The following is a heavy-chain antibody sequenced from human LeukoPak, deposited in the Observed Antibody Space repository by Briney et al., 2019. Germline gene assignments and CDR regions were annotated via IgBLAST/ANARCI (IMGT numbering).Heavy chain of an antibody. Sequence: SVKVSCTASGGTFSSYTISWVRQAPGQGLEWMGRIIPIFGIANYAQKFQGRVTITADKSTSTAYMELSSLRSEDTAVYYCARGRKEYSSSSATQRFDPWGQGTLVTVSS. D-gene: IGHD6-6*01. CDR1: GGTFSSYT. CDR3: ARGRKEYSSSSATQRFDP. CDR2: IIPIFGIA. V-gene: IGHV1-69*02. J-gene: IGHJ5*02.